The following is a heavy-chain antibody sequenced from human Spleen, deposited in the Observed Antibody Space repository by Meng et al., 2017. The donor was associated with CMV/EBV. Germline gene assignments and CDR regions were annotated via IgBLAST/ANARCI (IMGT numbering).Heavy chain of an antibody. CDR3: AKDLGYSGSYVGDY. V-gene: IGHV3-7*03. D-gene: IGHD1-26*01. J-gene: IGHJ4*02. CDR2: IKQDGSEK. Sequence: GESLKISCAASGFTFSTYGMHWVRQAPGKGLEWVANIKQDGSEKYYVDSVKGRFTISRDNAKNTLYLQMNSLRAEDTAVYYCAKDLGYSGSYVGDYWGQGTLVTVSS. CDR1: GFTFSTYG.